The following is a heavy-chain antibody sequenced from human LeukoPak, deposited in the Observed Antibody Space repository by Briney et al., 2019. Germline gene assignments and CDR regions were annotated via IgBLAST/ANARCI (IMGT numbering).Heavy chain of an antibody. D-gene: IGHD7-27*01. J-gene: IGHJ4*02. CDR3: ARSPGAPFDY. V-gene: IGHV4-59*01. CDR2: IYFRGTT. Sequence: SETLSLTCTVSGGSISSYYWSWIRQPPGKGLEWIGYIYFRGTTNYHPSIKSRVTISVDTSKNQFSLKLTSVTTADTAVYYCARSPGAPFDYWGQGSLVTVSS. CDR1: GGSISSYY.